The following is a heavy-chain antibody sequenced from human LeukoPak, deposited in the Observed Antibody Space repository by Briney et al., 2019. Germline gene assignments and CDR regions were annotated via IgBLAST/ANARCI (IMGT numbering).Heavy chain of an antibody. Sequence: ASVKVSCKASGYTFTGYYMHWVRQAPGQGLEWMGWINPNSGGTNYAQKFQGRVTMTRDTSIGTAYMELSRLRSDDTAVYYCARDRVGYSSGWFDYWGQGTLVTVSS. CDR1: GYTFTGYY. D-gene: IGHD6-19*01. V-gene: IGHV1-2*02. J-gene: IGHJ4*02. CDR2: INPNSGGT. CDR3: ARDRVGYSSGWFDY.